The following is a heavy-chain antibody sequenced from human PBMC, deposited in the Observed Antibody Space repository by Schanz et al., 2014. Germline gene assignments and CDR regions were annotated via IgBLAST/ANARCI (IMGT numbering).Heavy chain of an antibody. CDR3: ARSGSSNWYFFDY. Sequence: QVQLVQSGAEVKKPGSSMKVSCKASGGTFSTYPINWLRQAPGQGLEWMGRIIPILGIATYAQKFQGRLTITADKSTSTAYMELSSLRYEDTAVYYCARSGSSNWYFFDYWGQGTLVTVSS. V-gene: IGHV1-69*02. CDR2: IIPILGIA. J-gene: IGHJ4*02. D-gene: IGHD6-13*01. CDR1: GGTFSTYP.